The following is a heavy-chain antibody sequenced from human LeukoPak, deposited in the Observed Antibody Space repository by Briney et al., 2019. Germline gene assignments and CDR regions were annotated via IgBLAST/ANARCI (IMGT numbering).Heavy chain of an antibody. V-gene: IGHV3-30*18. J-gene: IGHJ3*02. Sequence: GGSLRLSCAASGFSFSNYGIHWVRQAPGKGLEWVAVISYDGNNKYYADSVRGRFTISRDNSKNTLYLQMNSLRAEDTAVYYCAKDRGGAYYESSVDIWGQGTMVTVSS. CDR1: GFSFSNYG. D-gene: IGHD3-22*01. CDR2: ISYDGNNK. CDR3: AKDRGGAYYESSVDI.